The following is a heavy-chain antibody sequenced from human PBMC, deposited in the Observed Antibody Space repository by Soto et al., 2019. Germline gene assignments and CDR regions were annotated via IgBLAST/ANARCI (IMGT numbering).Heavy chain of an antibody. CDR1: GGSISSSSYY. Sequence: SETLSLTWTVSGGSISSSSYYWGWIRQPPGKGLEWIGSIYYSGSTYYNPSLKSRVTISVDTSKNQFSLKLSSVTAADTAVYYCARLLAAATLFDPWGQGTLVTVSS. CDR3: ARLLAAATLFDP. CDR2: IYYSGST. J-gene: IGHJ5*02. V-gene: IGHV4-39*01. D-gene: IGHD2-15*01.